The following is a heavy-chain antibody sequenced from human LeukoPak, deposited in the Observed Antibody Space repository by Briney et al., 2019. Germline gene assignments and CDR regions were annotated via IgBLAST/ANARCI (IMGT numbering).Heavy chain of an antibody. CDR1: GFTFSRYA. CDR2: ISGSGGST. D-gene: IGHD6-6*01. V-gene: IGHV3-23*01. Sequence: PGGSLRHSCAASGFTFSRYAMSWVRQAPGKGLEWVSSISGSGGSTYYADSVKGRFTISRDNSKNTLYLQVNSLRAEDTAVYYCAKAGYSTSSSFDYWGQGTLVTVSS. CDR3: AKAGYSTSSSFDY. J-gene: IGHJ4*02.